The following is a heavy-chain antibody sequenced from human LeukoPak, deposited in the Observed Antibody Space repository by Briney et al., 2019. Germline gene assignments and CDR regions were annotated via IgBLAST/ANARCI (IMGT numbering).Heavy chain of an antibody. V-gene: IGHV4-59*01. CDR1: GGSISSYY. Sequence: SSETLSLTCTVYGGSISSYYWSWIPQPPGKGLVWIGYLYYSGSTNYNPSLKSRVTISVDTSKNQFSLKLSSVTAADTAVYYCARDDRNWGYFDYWGQGTLVTVSS. J-gene: IGHJ4*02. D-gene: IGHD1-14*01. CDR2: LYYSGST. CDR3: ARDDRNWGYFDY.